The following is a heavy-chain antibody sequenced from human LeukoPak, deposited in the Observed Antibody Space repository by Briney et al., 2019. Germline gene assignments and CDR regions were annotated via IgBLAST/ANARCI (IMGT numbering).Heavy chain of an antibody. Sequence: PSETLSLTCTVSGGSIRSFYWNWIRQRPGKGLEWIGYIYHSGTTSYNPSLKSRVTISVDTSKNQFSLRLTSVTAADTAVYYCASQSEGMDVWGQGTTVTVSS. CDR2: IYHSGTT. CDR3: ASQSEGMDV. V-gene: IGHV4-59*08. CDR1: GGSIRSFY. J-gene: IGHJ6*02.